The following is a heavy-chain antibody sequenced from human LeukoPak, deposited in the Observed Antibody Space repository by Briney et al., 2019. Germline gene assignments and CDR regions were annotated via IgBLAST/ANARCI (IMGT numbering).Heavy chain of an antibody. J-gene: IGHJ4*02. CDR2: IKPDGSED. V-gene: IGHV3-7*01. CDR3: ATTTVSDRGMWTIFNY. D-gene: IGHD4-11*01. Sequence: GGSLRLSCAASGFTFRTYWMIWVRQAPGKGLEWVANIKPDGSEDHYVDSVKGRFTISRDNAKNTLYLQINSLRAEDTAVYYCATTTVSDRGMWTIFNYWGQGTLVTVSS. CDR1: GFTFRTYW.